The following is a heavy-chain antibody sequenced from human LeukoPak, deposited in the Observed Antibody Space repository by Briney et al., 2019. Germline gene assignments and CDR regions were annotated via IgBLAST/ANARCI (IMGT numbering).Heavy chain of an antibody. V-gene: IGHV3-21*04. CDR3: ARRSGIAVAGAFDY. D-gene: IGHD6-19*01. J-gene: IGHJ4*02. CDR1: GFTFSSYG. CDR2: ISASSNYI. Sequence: GGSLRLSCGASGFTFSSYGMHWVRQAPGKGLEWVSSISASSNYIYYADSLKGRFTISRDNAKSSLYLQMNSLRAEDTAVYYCARRSGIAVAGAFDYWGQGTLVTVSS.